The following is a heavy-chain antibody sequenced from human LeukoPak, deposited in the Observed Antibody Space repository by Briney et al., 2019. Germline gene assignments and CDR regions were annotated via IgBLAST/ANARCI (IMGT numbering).Heavy chain of an antibody. J-gene: IGHJ6*02. Sequence: PSETLSLTCTVSGGSISSGDYYWSWIRQPPGKGLEWIGYIYYSGSTYYNPSLKSRVTISVDTSKNQFSLKLSSVTAADTAVYYCARVPFITYYYGMDVWGQGTTVTVSS. D-gene: IGHD3-10*01. CDR2: IYYSGST. V-gene: IGHV4-30-4*01. CDR1: GGSISSGDYY. CDR3: ARVPFITYYYGMDV.